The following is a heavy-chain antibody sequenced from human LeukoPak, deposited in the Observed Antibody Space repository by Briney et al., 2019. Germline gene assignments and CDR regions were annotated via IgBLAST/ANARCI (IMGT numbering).Heavy chain of an antibody. Sequence: GGSLRLSCAASGFTFSTFAMIWVRQPPGKGLEWVSSIFPSGGEIHYADSVRGRFTISRDNSKSALSLQMNSLRAEDTAIYYCATYRRVLLPFESWGQGTLVTVSS. CDR1: GFTFSTFA. V-gene: IGHV3-23*01. J-gene: IGHJ4*02. CDR2: IFPSGGEI. D-gene: IGHD2-8*02. CDR3: ATYRRVLLPFES.